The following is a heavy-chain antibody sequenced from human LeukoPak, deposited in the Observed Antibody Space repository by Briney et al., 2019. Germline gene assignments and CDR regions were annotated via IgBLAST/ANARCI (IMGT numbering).Heavy chain of an antibody. J-gene: IGHJ4*02. CDR2: IYYSGST. D-gene: IGHD5-24*01. CDR3: ARDRGDGYNAYFDY. Sequence: SETLSLTCTVSGGSISSYYWSWIRQPPGKGLEWIGYIYYSGSTNYNPSLKSRVTISVDTSKNQFSLKLSSVTAADTAVYYCARDRGDGYNAYFDYWGQGTLVTVSS. CDR1: GGSISSYY. V-gene: IGHV4-59*01.